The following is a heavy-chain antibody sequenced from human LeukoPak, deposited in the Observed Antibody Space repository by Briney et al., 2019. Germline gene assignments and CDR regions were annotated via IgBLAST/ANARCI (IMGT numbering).Heavy chain of an antibody. CDR2: INPNSGGT. CDR3: ASSEGTVTREYYYYGMDV. J-gene: IGHJ6*02. D-gene: IGHD4-17*01. Sequence: ASVKVSCKASEYTFTGYYMHWVRQAPGQGLEWMGWINPNSGGTNYAQKFQGRVTMTRDTSISTAYMELSRLRSDDTAVYYCASSEGTVTREYYYYGMDVWGQGTTVTVSS. CDR1: EYTFTGYY. V-gene: IGHV1-2*02.